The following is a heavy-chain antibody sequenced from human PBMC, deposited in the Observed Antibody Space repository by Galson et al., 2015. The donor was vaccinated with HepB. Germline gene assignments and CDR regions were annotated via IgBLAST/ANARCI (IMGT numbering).Heavy chain of an antibody. CDR1: GYTFTNYG. J-gene: IGHJ3*01. CDR2: ISTYKGNT. D-gene: IGHD2/OR15-2a*01. Sequence: SVKVSCKAFGYTFTNYGITWVRQAPGQGLQWMGWISTYKGNTNYAQKVQGRVTLTTDTSTSTAYLELRGLRSDDTAVYYCAGDWQYCNSANCPRNAIHVWGPGTVVTVSS. CDR3: AGDWQYCNSANCPRNAIHV. V-gene: IGHV1-18*01.